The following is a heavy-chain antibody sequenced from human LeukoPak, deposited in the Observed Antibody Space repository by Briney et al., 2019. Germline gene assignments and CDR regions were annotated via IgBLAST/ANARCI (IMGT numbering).Heavy chain of an antibody. CDR1: GYTFTSYY. D-gene: IGHD1-1*01. CDR3: ARDRGTTGTTGVYFDY. CDR2: INPSGGST. J-gene: IGHJ4*02. V-gene: IGHV1-46*01. Sequence: ASVKVSCKASGYTFTSYYMHWVRQAPGQGLEWIGIINPSGGSTSYAQKFQGRVTMTRDTSTSTVYMELSSLRSEDTAVYYCARDRGTTGTTGVYFDYWGQGTLVTVSS.